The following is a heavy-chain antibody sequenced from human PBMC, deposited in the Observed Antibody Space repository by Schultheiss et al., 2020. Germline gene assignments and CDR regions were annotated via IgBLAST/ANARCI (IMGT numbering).Heavy chain of an antibody. CDR2: ISGSGGST. Sequence: GESLRLSCAASGFTFSSYAMSWVRQAPGKGLEWVSAISGSGGSTYYADSVKGRFTISRDNSKNTLYLQMNSLRAEDTAVYYCAKLPYDSSGYYFLWYFDLWGRGTLVT. CDR1: GFTFSSYA. D-gene: IGHD3-22*01. V-gene: IGHV3-23*01. J-gene: IGHJ2*01. CDR3: AKLPYDSSGYYFLWYFDL.